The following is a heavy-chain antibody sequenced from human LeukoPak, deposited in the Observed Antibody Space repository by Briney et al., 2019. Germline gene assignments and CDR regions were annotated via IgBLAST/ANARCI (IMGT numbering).Heavy chain of an antibody. D-gene: IGHD3-16*02. CDR1: EFTFSTYA. J-gene: IGHJ6*03. V-gene: IGHV3-23*01. CDR2: ISGSGGST. Sequence: GGSLRLSCAASEFTFSTYAMNWVRQAPGKGLEWVSAISGSGGSTYYADSVKGRFTISRDNAKTSLYLQMNSLRAEDTALYYCARDRGGIGYYMDVWGKGTTVTVSS. CDR3: ARDRGGIGYYMDV.